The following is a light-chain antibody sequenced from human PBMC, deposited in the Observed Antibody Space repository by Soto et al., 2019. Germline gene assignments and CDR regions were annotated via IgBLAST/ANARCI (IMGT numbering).Light chain of an antibody. CDR2: DAS. V-gene: IGKV1-5*01. CDR1: QSISSW. CDR3: QQLHGYPIT. J-gene: IGKJ5*01. Sequence: DIQITQSPSTLSSSVGDRFTITCRASQSISSWLAWYQQKQGKAPKLLIYDASSLESGVPSRFSGSGSGTDFTLTISSLQPEDFATYYCQQLHGYPITFGQGTRLEIK.